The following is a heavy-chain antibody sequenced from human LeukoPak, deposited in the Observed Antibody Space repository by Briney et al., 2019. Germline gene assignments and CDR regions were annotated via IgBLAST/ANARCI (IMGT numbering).Heavy chain of an antibody. D-gene: IGHD6-13*01. V-gene: IGHV1-69*13. CDR3: ARAGAAALVPIDY. J-gene: IGHJ4*02. CDR2: IIPIFGTA. Sequence: ASVKVSCKASGGTFSSYAISWVRQAPGQGLEWMGGIIPIFGTANYAQKFQGRVTITADESTSTAYMELSSLRSEDTAVYYCARAGAAALVPIDYWGQGTLVTVSS. CDR1: GGTFSSYA.